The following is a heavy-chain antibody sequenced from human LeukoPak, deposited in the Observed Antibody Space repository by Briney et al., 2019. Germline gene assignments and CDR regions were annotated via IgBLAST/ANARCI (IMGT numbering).Heavy chain of an antibody. CDR1: GDSISSYY. CDR3: ARSRGCSGGNCYSGLDWFDP. J-gene: IGHJ5*02. CDR2: IYYSGGT. V-gene: IGHV4-59*08. Sequence: SETLSLTCTVSGDSISSYYWSWLRQPPGKGLEEIGYIYYSGGTNYNPSRKRRATISVDTAKNQFSLKLRSVTAADTAVYHCARSRGCSGGNCYSGLDWFDPWGQGTLVTVSS. D-gene: IGHD2-21*01.